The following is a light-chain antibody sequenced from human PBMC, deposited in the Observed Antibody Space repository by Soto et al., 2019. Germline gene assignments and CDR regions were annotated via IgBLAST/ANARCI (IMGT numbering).Light chain of an antibody. CDR1: QGISSD. CDR2: AAS. Sequence: DIQLTQSPSFLSASVGDRVTITCRASQGISSDLAWYQQRPGKAPKLLIYAASTLQSGVPSRFSGSGSGTDFTLTISSLQPEDLATYYCQHLNNYPPYTFGQGTKVDIK. CDR3: QHLNNYPPYT. J-gene: IGKJ2*01. V-gene: IGKV1-9*01.